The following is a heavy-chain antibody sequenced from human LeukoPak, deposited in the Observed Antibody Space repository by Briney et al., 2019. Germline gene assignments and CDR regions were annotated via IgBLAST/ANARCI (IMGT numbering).Heavy chain of an antibody. Sequence: GGSLRLSCAASGFTFSSHSMNWVRQAPGRGLECVSFISGSSTYIYYADSVKGRFTISRDNTKSSLSLQMNSLRAEDTAVYYCARPGRLNEVPDAFDIWGQGTLVTVSS. J-gene: IGHJ3*02. V-gene: IGHV3-21*01. CDR2: ISGSSTYI. CDR3: ARPGRLNEVPDAFDI. D-gene: IGHD1-1*01. CDR1: GFTFSSHS.